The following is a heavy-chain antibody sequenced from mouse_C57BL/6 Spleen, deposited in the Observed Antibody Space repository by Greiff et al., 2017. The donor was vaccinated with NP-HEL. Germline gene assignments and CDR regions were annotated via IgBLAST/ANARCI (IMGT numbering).Heavy chain of an antibody. CDR2: IYPGDGDT. Sequence: QVQLKQSGPELVKPGASVKISCKASGYAFSSSWMNWVKQRPGKGLEWIGRIYPGDGDTNYNGKFKGKATLTADKSSSTAYMQLRSLTSEDSAVYFCARKEDYDYDEEVFDYWGQGTTLTVSS. CDR1: GYAFSSSW. J-gene: IGHJ2*01. CDR3: ARKEDYDYDEEVFDY. D-gene: IGHD2-4*01. V-gene: IGHV1-82*01.